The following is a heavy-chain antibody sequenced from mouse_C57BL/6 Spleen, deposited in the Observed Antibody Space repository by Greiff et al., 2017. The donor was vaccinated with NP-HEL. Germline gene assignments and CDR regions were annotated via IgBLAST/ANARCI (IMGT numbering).Heavy chain of an antibody. Sequence: DVQLQESGPGLVKPSQSLSLTCSVPGYSITSGYYWNWIRQFPGNKLEWMGYISYDGSNNYNPSLKNRISITRDTSKNQFFLKLNSVTTEDTATYYCARDGDGVYSNYDAWFAYWGQGTLVTVSA. V-gene: IGHV3-6*01. D-gene: IGHD2-5*01. CDR3: ARDGDGVYSNYDAWFAY. CDR1: GYSITSGYY. J-gene: IGHJ3*01. CDR2: ISYDGSN.